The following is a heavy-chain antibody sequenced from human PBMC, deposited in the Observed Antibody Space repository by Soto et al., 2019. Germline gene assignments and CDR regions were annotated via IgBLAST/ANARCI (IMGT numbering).Heavy chain of an antibody. CDR1: GGSISSYY. J-gene: IGHJ4*02. D-gene: IGHD7-27*01. Sequence: SETLSLTCPVSGGSISSYYWSWIRQPPGKGLEWIGYIYYRGSTNYNPSLKSRVTISVDTSKNQFSLKLSSVTAADTAVYYCARRWGRTFDYWGQGTLVTVSS. CDR3: ARRWGRTFDY. V-gene: IGHV4-59*08. CDR2: IYYRGST.